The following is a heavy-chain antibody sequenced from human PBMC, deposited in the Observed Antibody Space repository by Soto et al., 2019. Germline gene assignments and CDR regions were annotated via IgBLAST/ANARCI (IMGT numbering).Heavy chain of an antibody. CDR3: AKDESPVKVLNTLLDY. J-gene: IGHJ4*02. Sequence: QVQLVESGGGVVQPGRSLRLSCAASGFTFSSYGMHWVRQAPGKALEWVAVISYDGSNKYYADSVKGRFTISRDNSKNTLYLQMNSLRAEDTAVYYCAKDESPVKVLNTLLDYWGQGTLVTVSS. CDR2: ISYDGSNK. CDR1: GFTFSSYG. D-gene: IGHD4-4*01. V-gene: IGHV3-30*18.